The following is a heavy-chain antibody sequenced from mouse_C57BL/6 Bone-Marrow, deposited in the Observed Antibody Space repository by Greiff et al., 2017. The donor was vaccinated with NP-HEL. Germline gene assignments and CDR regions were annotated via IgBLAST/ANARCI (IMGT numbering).Heavy chain of an antibody. D-gene: IGHD3-2*02. CDR3: ARELRLQAWFAY. CDR2: ISDGGSYT. V-gene: IGHV5-4*01. Sequence: EVQGVESGGGLVKPGGSLKLSCAASGFTFSSYAMSWVRQTPEKRLEWVATISDGGSYTYYPDNVKGRFTISRDNAKNNLYLQMSHLKSEDTAMYYCARELRLQAWFAYWGQGTLVTVSA. J-gene: IGHJ3*01. CDR1: GFTFSSYA.